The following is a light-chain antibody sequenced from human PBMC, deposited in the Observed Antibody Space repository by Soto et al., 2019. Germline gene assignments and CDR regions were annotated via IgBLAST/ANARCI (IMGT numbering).Light chain of an antibody. CDR3: QHYNSYSWT. CDR1: QSISSW. CDR2: KAS. J-gene: IGKJ1*01. V-gene: IGKV1-5*03. Sequence: DIQMTQSPSTLSASVGDRVTITCRASQSISSWLAWYQQKPGKAPKLLIYKASSLESGVPSRFSGSGSGTEFTLTIGTLQLNDFATFYCQHYNSYSWTFGQGTKVEIK.